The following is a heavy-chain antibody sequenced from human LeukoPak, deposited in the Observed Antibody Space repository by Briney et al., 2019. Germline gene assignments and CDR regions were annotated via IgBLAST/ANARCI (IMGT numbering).Heavy chain of an antibody. Sequence: GGSLRLSCAASGFSVSSNSMSWVRQAPGKGLECVSIIYSRDVTSYADSVKDRFTISRDSDKNTLFLQMDSLRAEDTAVYYCASQLPVTMLRGDPFDYWGQGTLVTVSS. CDR1: GFSVSSNS. CDR2: IYSRDVT. D-gene: IGHD3-10*01. J-gene: IGHJ4*02. CDR3: ASQLPVTMLRGDPFDY. V-gene: IGHV3-66*04.